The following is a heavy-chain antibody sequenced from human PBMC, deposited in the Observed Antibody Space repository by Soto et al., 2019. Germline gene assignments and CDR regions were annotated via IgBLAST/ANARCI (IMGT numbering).Heavy chain of an antibody. CDR1: GFTFTTYA. Sequence: EVQLLESGGGLVQPGGSLRLSCAASGFTFTTYAMTWVRQAPGKGLEWVSAINSAGTTYYADSVKGRFTISRDNAKNTLYLQMNGLRAEDTAVYYGAKDWYEDYWGQGTLVTVSS. V-gene: IGHV3-23*01. CDR3: AKDWYEDY. D-gene: IGHD6-13*01. J-gene: IGHJ4*02. CDR2: INSAGTT.